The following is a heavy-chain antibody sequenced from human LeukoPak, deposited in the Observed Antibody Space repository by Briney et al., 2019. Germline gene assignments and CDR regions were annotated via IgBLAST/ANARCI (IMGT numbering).Heavy chain of an antibody. CDR3: TRGALRISPLDFDY. Sequence: GGSLRLSCTASGFTFGDYTMSWVRQAPGKGLEWVGFIRSKTYGGTTEYAASVKGRFTISRDDSKSIAYVQMNSLKIEDTAVYYCTRGALRISPLDFDYWGPGTLVTVSS. CDR2: IRSKTYGGTT. V-gene: IGHV3-49*04. J-gene: IGHJ4*02. D-gene: IGHD2/OR15-2a*01. CDR1: GFTFGDYT.